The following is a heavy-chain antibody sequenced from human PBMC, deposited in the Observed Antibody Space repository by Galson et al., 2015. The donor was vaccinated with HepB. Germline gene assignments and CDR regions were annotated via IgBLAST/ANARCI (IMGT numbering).Heavy chain of an antibody. CDR3: ARGGIAVAGSDNWFDP. Sequence: SETLSLTCAVSGGSISSSNWWSWVRQPPGKGLEWIGEIYHSGSTNYNPSLKSRVTISVDKSKNQFSLKLSSVTAADTAVYYCARGGIAVAGSDNWFDPRGQGTLVTVSS. V-gene: IGHV4-4*02. CDR1: GGSISSSNW. D-gene: IGHD6-19*01. J-gene: IGHJ5*02. CDR2: IYHSGST.